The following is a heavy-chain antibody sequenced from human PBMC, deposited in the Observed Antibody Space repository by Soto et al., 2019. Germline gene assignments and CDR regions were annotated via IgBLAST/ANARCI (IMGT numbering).Heavy chain of an antibody. Sequence: QVQLVQSGAEVKKPGSSVKVSCRASGGTFANDAINWVRQAPGQGLEWLGGLIPIFGTPNYAQKFQGRVTITADESTNTAYLELSSLRSEDTAVYFCARSVMDRGVISYFFDSWGQGTLITVSS. CDR1: GGTFANDA. J-gene: IGHJ4*02. CDR2: LIPIFGTP. D-gene: IGHD3-10*01. CDR3: ARSVMDRGVISYFFDS. V-gene: IGHV1-69*01.